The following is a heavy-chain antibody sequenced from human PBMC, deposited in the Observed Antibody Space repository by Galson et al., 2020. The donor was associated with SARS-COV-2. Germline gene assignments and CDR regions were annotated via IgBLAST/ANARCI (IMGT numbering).Heavy chain of an antibody. CDR2: IYHSGIT. CDR1: GGSISSTNW. D-gene: IGHD4-17*01. J-gene: IGHJ3*02. V-gene: IGHV4-4*02. CDR3: ARSPYGGRGAFDI. Sequence: SETLSLTCAISGGSISSTNWWNWVRQPPGKGLEWIAEIYHSGITNYNPSLRSRLTISVDKSNNQFSLRLNSITAADTAVYYCARSPYGGRGAFDIWGQGTMVTVSS.